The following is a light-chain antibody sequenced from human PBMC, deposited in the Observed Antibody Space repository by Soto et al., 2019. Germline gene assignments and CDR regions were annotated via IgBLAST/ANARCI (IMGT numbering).Light chain of an antibody. V-gene: IGKV3-20*01. CDR1: QSVASNA. Sequence: DIVLTQSPGTLSLSPGERATLSCRASQSVASNALAWYQQKGGQAPRLLINDASSRATGIPDRFSGSGSGTDFTLTISRLEPEDFALYYCHQYGSSPGTFDQGTRVEIK. CDR2: DAS. J-gene: IGKJ5*01. CDR3: HQYGSSPGT.